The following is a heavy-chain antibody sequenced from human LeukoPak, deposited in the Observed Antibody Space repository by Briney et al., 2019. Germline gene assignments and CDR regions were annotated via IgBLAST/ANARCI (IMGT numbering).Heavy chain of an antibody. Sequence: PSETLSLTCTVSGGSISSSSYYWGWIRQAPGKGLEWIGSIYYSGSTYYNPSLKSRVTISVDTSKNQFSLKPSSVTAADTAVYYCARPWGYSSSPSAFDIWGQGTMVTVSS. CDR2: IYYSGST. J-gene: IGHJ3*02. D-gene: IGHD6-13*01. CDR1: GGSISSSSYY. V-gene: IGHV4-39*01. CDR3: ARPWGYSSSPSAFDI.